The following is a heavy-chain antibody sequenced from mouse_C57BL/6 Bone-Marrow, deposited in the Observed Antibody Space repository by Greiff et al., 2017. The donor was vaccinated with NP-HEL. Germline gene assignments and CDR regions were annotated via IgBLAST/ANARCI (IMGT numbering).Heavy chain of an antibody. CDR2: IYPGNGDT. J-gene: IGHJ1*03. CDR3: TKLTGTLYWYFEV. CDR1: GYTFTSYW. D-gene: IGHD4-1*01. V-gene: IGHV1-5*01. Sequence: EVQLQQSGTVLARPGASVKMSCKTSGYTFTSYWMHWVKQRPGQGLEWIGAIYPGNGDTSYNQKFKGKAKLTAVTSASTAYMELSSLTNEDSAVYYCTKLTGTLYWYFEVWGTGTTVTVSS.